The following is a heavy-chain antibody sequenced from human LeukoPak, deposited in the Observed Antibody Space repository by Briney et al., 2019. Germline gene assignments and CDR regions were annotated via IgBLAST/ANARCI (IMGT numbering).Heavy chain of an antibody. Sequence: SETLSLTCTVSGGSVSSGSYYWSWIRQPPGKGLEWIGYIYYSGSTNYNPSLKCRVTISVDTSKNQFSLKLSSVTAADTAVYYCARVLRGYSGYDYYFDYWGQGTLVTVSS. CDR1: GGSVSSGSYY. D-gene: IGHD5-12*01. V-gene: IGHV4-61*01. CDR2: IYYSGST. J-gene: IGHJ4*02. CDR3: ARVLRGYSGYDYYFDY.